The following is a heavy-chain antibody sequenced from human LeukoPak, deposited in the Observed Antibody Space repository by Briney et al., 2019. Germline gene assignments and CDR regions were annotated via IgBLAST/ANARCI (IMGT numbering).Heavy chain of an antibody. J-gene: IGHJ4*02. CDR2: ISGNSGYT. Sequence: GGSLRLSCAASGFTFSDYYMSWIRQAPGKGLEWVSCISGNSGYTNYADSVKGRFTISRDNAKNSLFLHMNSLRPEDTALYYCATTNDIGNYYFDFWGQGSLVTVSS. CDR3: ATTNDIGNYYFDF. D-gene: IGHD4-23*01. V-gene: IGHV3-11*06. CDR1: GFTFSDYY.